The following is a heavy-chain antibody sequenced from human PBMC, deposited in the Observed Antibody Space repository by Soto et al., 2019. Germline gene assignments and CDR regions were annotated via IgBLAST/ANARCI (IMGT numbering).Heavy chain of an antibody. V-gene: IGHV4-30-4*01. CDR2: IYYNGYT. D-gene: IGHD6-19*01. J-gene: IGHJ4*02. Sequence: GLEWIGYIYYNGYTYYNPSLKSRVTISVDTSKNQFSLKLSSVTAADTAMYYCARDRKVAYSSGWYTRYSGQGTLVTVSS. CDR3: ARDRKVAYSSGWYTRY.